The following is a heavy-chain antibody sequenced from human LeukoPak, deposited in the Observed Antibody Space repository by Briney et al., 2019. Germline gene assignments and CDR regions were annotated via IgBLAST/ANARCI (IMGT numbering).Heavy chain of an antibody. D-gene: IGHD3-10*01. Sequence: SETLSLTCTVSGGSISSSNYYWGWIRQPPGKGLEWIGSIYYSGSTYYNPSLKSRVTISVDTSKNQFSLKLSSVTAADTAVYYCARLAGGYGSGSYYKSHFDYWGQGTLVTVSS. J-gene: IGHJ4*02. CDR3: ARLAGGYGSGSYYKSHFDY. V-gene: IGHV4-39*01. CDR1: GGSISSSNYY. CDR2: IYYSGST.